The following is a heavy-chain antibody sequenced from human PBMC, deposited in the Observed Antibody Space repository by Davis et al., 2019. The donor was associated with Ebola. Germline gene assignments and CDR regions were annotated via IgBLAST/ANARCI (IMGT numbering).Heavy chain of an antibody. D-gene: IGHD3-10*01. J-gene: IGHJ5*02. V-gene: IGHV4-34*01. CDR3: ARLRMVRGDQDFDP. CDR2: INHSGST. Sequence: MPGGSLRLSCAVYGGSFSGYYWSWIRQPPGKGLEWIGEINHSGSTNYNPSLKSRVTISIDTSKNHFSLKLSSVTAADTAVYYCARLRMVRGDQDFDPWGQGTLVTVSS. CDR1: GGSFSGYY.